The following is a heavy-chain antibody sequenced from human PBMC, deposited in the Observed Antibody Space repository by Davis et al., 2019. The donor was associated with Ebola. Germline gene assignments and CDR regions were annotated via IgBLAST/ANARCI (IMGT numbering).Heavy chain of an antibody. CDR2: IYSGGST. CDR3: ARDRLGKEDAFDI. Sequence: GGSLRLSCAASGFTVSSNYMSWVRQAPGKGLEWVSVIYSGGSTYYADSVKGRFTISRDNSKNTLYLQMNSLRAEDTAVYYCARDRLGKEDAFDIWGQGTMVTVSS. CDR1: GFTVSSNY. V-gene: IGHV3-53*01. D-gene: IGHD7-27*01. J-gene: IGHJ3*02.